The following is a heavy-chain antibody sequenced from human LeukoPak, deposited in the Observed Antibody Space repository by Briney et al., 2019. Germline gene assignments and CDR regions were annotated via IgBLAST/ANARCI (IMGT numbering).Heavy chain of an antibody. Sequence: PGGSLRLSCAASGFTFNNYTINWVRQAPGKGLEWVSSVSRNGDYTFYADSMKGRFTISRDNAKNSLYLQMNSLRAEDTAVYYCAREYCTNGICYTYFDFWGQGTLVTVSS. CDR1: GFTFNNYT. CDR3: AREYCTNGICYTYFDF. V-gene: IGHV3-21*01. CDR2: VSRNGDYT. J-gene: IGHJ4*02. D-gene: IGHD2-8*01.